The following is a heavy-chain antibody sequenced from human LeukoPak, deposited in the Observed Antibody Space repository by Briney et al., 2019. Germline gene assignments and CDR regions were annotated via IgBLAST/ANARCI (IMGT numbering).Heavy chain of an antibody. V-gene: IGHV3-23*01. CDR1: GFTFSSYA. J-gene: IGHJ6*04. D-gene: IGHD3-3*01. CDR2: ISGSGGST. Sequence: PGGSLRLSCAASGFTFSSYAMSWVRQAPGKGLEWVSAISGSGGSTYYADSVKGQFTISRDNSKNTLYLQMNSLRAEDTAVYYCAKGSEGGYDFWSGYYRGGLDVWGKGTTVTVSS. CDR3: AKGSEGGYDFWSGYYRGGLDV.